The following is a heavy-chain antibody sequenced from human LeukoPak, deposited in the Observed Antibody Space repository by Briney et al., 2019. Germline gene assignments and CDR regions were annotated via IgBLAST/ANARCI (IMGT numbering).Heavy chain of an antibody. J-gene: IGHJ6*02. D-gene: IGHD4-17*01. Sequence: SETLSLTCAVYGGSFSGYYWSWIRQPPGKGLEWIGEINHSGSTNYNPSLKSRVTISVDTSKNQFSLKLSSVTAADTAVYYCARDASPTVTTYGMDVWGQGTTVTVSS. CDR1: GGSFSGYY. CDR3: ARDASPTVTTYGMDV. CDR2: INHSGST. V-gene: IGHV4-34*01.